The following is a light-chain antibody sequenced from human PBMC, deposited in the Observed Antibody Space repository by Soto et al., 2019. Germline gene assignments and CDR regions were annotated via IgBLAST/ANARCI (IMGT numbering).Light chain of an antibody. J-gene: IGLJ2*01. CDR3: QSYDSSLSGAV. CDR1: SSNIGANYD. Sequence: QSVLTQPPSVSGAPGQRVTISCTGSSSNIGANYDVQWYQQLPGTAPKLLIFGNGNRPSGVPDRFSASRSLTSASLAITGLQAEDEADYYCQSYDSSLSGAVFGGGTKVTVL. V-gene: IGLV1-40*01. CDR2: GNG.